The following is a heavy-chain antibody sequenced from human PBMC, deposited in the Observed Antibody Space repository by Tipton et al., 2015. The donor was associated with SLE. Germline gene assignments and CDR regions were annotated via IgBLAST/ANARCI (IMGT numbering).Heavy chain of an antibody. J-gene: IGHJ4*02. D-gene: IGHD1-1*01. V-gene: IGHV4-59*01. Sequence: TLSLTCTVSGGSISTYYWSWIRQPPKQGLEWIGWIYHTGSTDYNPSLKSRVTISVDTSKNQFSLRLSSVTAADTAVYYCARALWKSGDYWGQGTLVTVSS. CDR2: IYHTGST. CDR3: ARALWKSGDY. CDR1: GGSISTYY.